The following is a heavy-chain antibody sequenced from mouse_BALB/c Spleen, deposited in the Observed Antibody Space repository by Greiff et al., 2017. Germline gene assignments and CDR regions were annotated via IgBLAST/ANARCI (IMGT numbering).Heavy chain of an antibody. CDR3: ARDRGSLFYAMDY. V-gene: IGHV5-4*02. J-gene: IGHJ4*01. D-gene: IGHD3-2*02. Sequence: DVHLVESGGGLVKPGGSLKLSCAASGFTFSDYYMYWVRQTPEKRLEWVATISDGGSYTYYPDSVKGRFTISRDNAKNNLYLQMSSLKSEDTAMYYCARDRGSLFYAMDYWGQGTSVTVSS. CDR2: ISDGGSYT. CDR1: GFTFSDYY.